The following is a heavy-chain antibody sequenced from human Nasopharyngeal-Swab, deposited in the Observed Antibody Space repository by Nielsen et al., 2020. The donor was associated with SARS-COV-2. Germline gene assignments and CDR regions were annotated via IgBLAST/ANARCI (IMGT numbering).Heavy chain of an antibody. CDR1: GGSFSGYC. Sequence: SETLSLTCAVYGGSFSGYCWSWIRQPPGKGLEWIGEINHSGSTNYNPSLKGRVTISVDTSKNQFSLKLSSVTAADTAVYYCARGFGDSSGYQKGYFDYWGQGTLNTVSS. CDR2: INHSGST. D-gene: IGHD3-22*01. CDR3: ARGFGDSSGYQKGYFDY. V-gene: IGHV4-34*01. J-gene: IGHJ4*02.